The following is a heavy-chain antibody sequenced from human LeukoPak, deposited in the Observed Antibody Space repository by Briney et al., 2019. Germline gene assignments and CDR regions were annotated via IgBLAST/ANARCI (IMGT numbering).Heavy chain of an antibody. D-gene: IGHD3-3*02. CDR1: GYSISSNHW. V-gene: IGHV4-28*01. CDR2: IFYAGST. Sequence: PSETLSLTWAVSGYSISSNHWWGWIRQPPGKGLEWIGYIFYAGSTYYNPSLKSRVTMSVDTSKNQFSLRLSSVTAVDTAVYYCARIGPILGAAWVDYWGQGTLVSVSS. J-gene: IGHJ4*02. CDR3: ARIGPILGAAWVDY.